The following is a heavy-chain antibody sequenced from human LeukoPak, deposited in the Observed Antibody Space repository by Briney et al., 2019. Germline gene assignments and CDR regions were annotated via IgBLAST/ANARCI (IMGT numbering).Heavy chain of an antibody. D-gene: IGHD4-17*01. Sequence: PGKSLRLSCLGSGFPFKSYTMHWVRQAPGKGPEWLAYISFDGRNELYTSSVKGRFTISRDNSKNTLYLQMNSLRPEDTSVYYCVRSAATVTLFDRWGQGTLVIVSS. V-gene: IGHV3-30*04. CDR1: GFPFKSYT. J-gene: IGHJ4*02. CDR3: VRSAATVTLFDR. CDR2: ISFDGRNE.